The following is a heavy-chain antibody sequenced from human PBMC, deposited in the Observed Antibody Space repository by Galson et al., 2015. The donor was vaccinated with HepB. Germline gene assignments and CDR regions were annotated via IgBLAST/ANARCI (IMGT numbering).Heavy chain of an antibody. Sequence: SLRLSCAASGYTFSSHSMNWVRQAPGKGLEWVSYISSSGTTIYYADSVKGRFTISGDNAKNSLYLQMNSLGDEDAAVYYCARDPSPTTDAWYYFDYWGQGTLVTVSS. CDR3: ARDPSPTTDAWYYFDY. CDR2: ISSSGTTI. D-gene: IGHD1-1*01. V-gene: IGHV3-48*02. CDR1: GYTFSSHS. J-gene: IGHJ4*02.